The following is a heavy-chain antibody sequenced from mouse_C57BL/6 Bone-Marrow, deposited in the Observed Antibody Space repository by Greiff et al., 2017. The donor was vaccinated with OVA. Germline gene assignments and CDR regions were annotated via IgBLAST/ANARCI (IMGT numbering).Heavy chain of an antibody. D-gene: IGHD3-1*01. CDR2: ISSGSSTI. J-gene: IGHJ3*01. Sequence: DVKLVESGGGLVKPGGSLKLSCAASGFTFSDYGMHWVRQAPEKGLEWVAYISSGSSTIYYADTVKGRCTISRDNAKNTLFLQMTSLRSEDTAMYYCARGLWFAYWGQGTLVTVSA. V-gene: IGHV5-17*01. CDR3: ARGLWFAY. CDR1: GFTFSDYG.